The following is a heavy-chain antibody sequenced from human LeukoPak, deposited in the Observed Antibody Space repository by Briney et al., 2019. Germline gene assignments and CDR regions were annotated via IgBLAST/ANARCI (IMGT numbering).Heavy chain of an antibody. CDR2: ISYGGSNK. CDR1: GFTFSSYG. D-gene: IGHD3-3*01. V-gene: IGHV3-30*18. CDR3: AKRAKYDFWSGLDY. Sequence: GGSLRLSCAASGFTFSSYGMHWVRQAPGKGLEWVAVISYGGSNKYYADSVKGRFTISRDNSKNTLYLQMNSLRAEDTAVYYCAKRAKYDFWSGLDYWGQGTLVTVSS. J-gene: IGHJ4*02.